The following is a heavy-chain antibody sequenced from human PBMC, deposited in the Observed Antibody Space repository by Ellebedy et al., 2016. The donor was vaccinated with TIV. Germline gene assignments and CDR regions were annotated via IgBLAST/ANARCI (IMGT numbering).Heavy chain of an antibody. J-gene: IGHJ4*02. CDR1: GDTFSNHA. Sequence: AASVKVSCKASGDTFSNHAFNWVRQAPGQELEWMGRMDPRLGTVKYAQKFHGRVTITADKSTSTAYIELSSLRSDDTAVYYCARWDGYDEKFQGPFDRWGQGTLVTVSS. CDR2: MDPRLGTV. CDR3: ARWDGYDEKFQGPFDR. V-gene: IGHV1-69*04. D-gene: IGHD5-24*01.